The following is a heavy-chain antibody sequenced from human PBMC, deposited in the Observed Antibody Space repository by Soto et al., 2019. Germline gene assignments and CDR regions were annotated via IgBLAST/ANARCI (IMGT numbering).Heavy chain of an antibody. V-gene: IGHV3-23*01. CDR1: GFTFNNYA. CDR2: ISGGGDTT. J-gene: IGHJ4*02. Sequence: EVQLLESGGGLVQPGGSLRLSCAPSGFTFNNYAMTWVRQAPGKGLEGVSAISGGGDTTSYADSVKGRFTVSRDGSKNTLYLQMSSLRAEDTALYYCAKGRGGSGSLTPRVDFWGQGTLVTVSS. CDR3: AKGRGGSGSLTPRVDF. D-gene: IGHD3-10*01.